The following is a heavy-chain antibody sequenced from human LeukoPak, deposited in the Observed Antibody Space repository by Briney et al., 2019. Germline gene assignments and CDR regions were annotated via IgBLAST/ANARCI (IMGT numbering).Heavy chain of an antibody. CDR3: TRDGRYHLRIAAYDYFGY. D-gene: IGHD6-13*01. CDR1: GYTFTSYG. V-gene: IGHV1-18*01. J-gene: IGHJ4*02. CDR2: ISAYNGNT. Sequence: ASVKVSCKASGYTFTSYGISWVRQAPGQGLEWMGWISAYNGNTNYAQKLQGRVTMTTDTSASTAYMERRSRRYDDKAVYYRTRDGRYHLRIAAYDYFGYWGQGTLVPVSS.